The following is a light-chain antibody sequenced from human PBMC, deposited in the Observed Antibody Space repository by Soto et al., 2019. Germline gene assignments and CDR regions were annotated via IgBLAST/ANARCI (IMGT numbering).Light chain of an antibody. V-gene: IGKV1-12*01. CDR2: AAS. CDR3: QRTTSFPLT. Sequence: DIQMTQSPSFVSASVGDRVTITCRASQGISSWLAWYQHKPGRAPKLLIHAASSLEIGVPSRFSGRGSGTEFTLPISSLQPADFATYSFQRTTSFPLTFGGGTKVVIK. J-gene: IGKJ4*01. CDR1: QGISSW.